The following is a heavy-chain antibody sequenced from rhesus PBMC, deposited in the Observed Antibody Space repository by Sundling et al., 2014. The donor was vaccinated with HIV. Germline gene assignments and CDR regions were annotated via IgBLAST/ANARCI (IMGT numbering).Heavy chain of an antibody. CDR2: INPSNGNT. Sequence: QVQLVQSGAEVKKPGTSVKLSCKASGYTFTNYYINWVRQAPGQVLEWMGWINPSNGNTGYAQKFQGRVTMTRDTSTSTAYMKLNSLRSEDTAVYYCAREDLLYSNDLPYCDYWGQGVLVTVSS. J-gene: IGHJ4*01. D-gene: IGHD4-23*01. CDR3: AREDLLYSNDLPYCDY. V-gene: IGHV1-200*01. CDR1: GYTFTNYY.